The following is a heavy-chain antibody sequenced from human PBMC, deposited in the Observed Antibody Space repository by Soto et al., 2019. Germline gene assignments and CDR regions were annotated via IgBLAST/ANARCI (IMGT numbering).Heavy chain of an antibody. V-gene: IGHV4-4*02. CDR3: ASKFGELLADAFDI. CDR1: NASISSRKW. J-gene: IGHJ3*02. CDR2: IYHSGSI. D-gene: IGHD3-10*01. Sequence: QVQLQESGPGLVKPSGTLSLTCTVSNASISSRKWWTWVRQTPGKGLEWIGEIYHSGSINHNPSLKSRVTMSLDKSKNQFSLKMTSVTAAETAVYYCASKFGELLADAFDIWGQGTVVTVSS.